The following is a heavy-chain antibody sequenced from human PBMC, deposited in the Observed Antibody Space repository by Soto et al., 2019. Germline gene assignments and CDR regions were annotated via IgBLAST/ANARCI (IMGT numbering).Heavy chain of an antibody. CDR1: GGSISSGGYY. D-gene: IGHD3-22*01. Sequence: SEPLSLTCTVSGGSISSGGYYWSWIRQHPGKGLEWIGYIYYSGSTYYNPSLKSRVTISVDTSKNQFSLKLSSVTAADTAVYYCARTRTPIYYYDSSGYYFDAFDIWGQGTMVTVSS. J-gene: IGHJ3*02. CDR3: ARTRTPIYYYDSSGYYFDAFDI. CDR2: IYYSGST. V-gene: IGHV4-31*03.